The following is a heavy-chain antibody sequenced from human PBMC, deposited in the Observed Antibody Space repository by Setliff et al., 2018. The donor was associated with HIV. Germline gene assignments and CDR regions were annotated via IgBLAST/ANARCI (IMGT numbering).Heavy chain of an antibody. J-gene: IGHJ3*02. D-gene: IGHD3-3*01. CDR3: ARLPFITIFGVLNGDDGFDI. V-gene: IGHV1-2*06. Sequence: ASVKVSCKDSGYTFTGYYMHWVRQAPGEGPEWPGRINPKSDGTRYAQKIQGRVSKNRDTAISTAYMELSRLRSDDSAVYYCARLPFITIFGVLNGDDGFDIWGQGTMVTVSS. CDR1: GYTFTGYY. CDR2: INPKSDGT.